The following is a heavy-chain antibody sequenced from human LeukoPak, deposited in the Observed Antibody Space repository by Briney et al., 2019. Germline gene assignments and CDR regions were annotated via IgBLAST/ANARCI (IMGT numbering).Heavy chain of an antibody. Sequence: GGSLRLSCAASGFTFSSYSMNWVRQAPGKGLEWVSSISSSSSYIYYADSVKGRFTISRDNAKNSLYLQMNSLRAEDTAVYYCARWVVVAVDTDYWGQGTLVTVSS. CDR3: ARWVVVAVDTDY. D-gene: IGHD2-15*01. CDR1: GFTFSSYS. V-gene: IGHV3-21*01. CDR2: ISSSSSYI. J-gene: IGHJ4*02.